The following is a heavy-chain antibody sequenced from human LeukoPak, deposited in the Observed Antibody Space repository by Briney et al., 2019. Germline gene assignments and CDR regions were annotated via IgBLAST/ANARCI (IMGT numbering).Heavy chain of an antibody. J-gene: IGHJ4*02. CDR3: TTPLTIFGVVIDDY. CDR1: GFTFSGSA. D-gene: IGHD3-3*01. CDR2: IRSKANSYAT. Sequence: GGSLRLPCAASGFTFSGSAMHWVRQASGKGLEWVGRIRSKANSYATAYAASVKGRFTISRDDSKNTAYLQMNSLKTEDTAVYYCTTPLTIFGVVIDDYWGQGTLVTVSS. V-gene: IGHV3-73*01.